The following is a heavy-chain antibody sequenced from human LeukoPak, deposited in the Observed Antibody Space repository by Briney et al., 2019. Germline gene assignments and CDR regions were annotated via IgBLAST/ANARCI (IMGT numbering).Heavy chain of an antibody. J-gene: IGHJ4*02. CDR1: GGTFSSYA. Sequence: GASVKVSCKASGGTFSSYAISWVRQAPGQGLEWMGGIIPIFGTANYAQKFQGRVTITADESTSTAYMELSSLRSEDTAVYYCASGRYPPYYDFWSGHYFDYWGQGTVVTVSS. V-gene: IGHV1-69*13. D-gene: IGHD3-3*01. CDR3: ASGRYPPYYDFWSGHYFDY. CDR2: IIPIFGTA.